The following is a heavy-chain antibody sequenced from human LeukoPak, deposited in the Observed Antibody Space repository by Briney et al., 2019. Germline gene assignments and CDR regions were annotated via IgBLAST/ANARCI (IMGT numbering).Heavy chain of an antibody. D-gene: IGHD5-12*01. CDR2: IIPFLGEV. V-gene: IGHV1-69*04. Sequence: SSVKVSCKAFGATLNLGHALVWARQAPGQGLQWMGRIIPFLGEVNYAQNFQGRVSFTADKSTATMYMEMKSLRLDDTAIYYCSPCGHAYDWFGPWGQGTLVTVSS. CDR3: SPCGHAYDWFGP. CDR1: GATLNLGHA. J-gene: IGHJ5*02.